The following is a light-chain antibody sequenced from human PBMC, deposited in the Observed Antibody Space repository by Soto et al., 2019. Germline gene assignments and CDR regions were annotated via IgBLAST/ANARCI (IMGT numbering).Light chain of an antibody. Sequence: EIVLTQSPGTLSVSPGERVTLSCRASQDVISTYLAWYQQRRGQAPRLLIYGASSRATGIADRFSGSGSGTDFTLTISRLEPEDFAVYYCQQYGSSPITFGQGTRLEIK. J-gene: IGKJ5*01. V-gene: IGKV3-20*01. CDR3: QQYGSSPIT. CDR1: QDVISTY. CDR2: GAS.